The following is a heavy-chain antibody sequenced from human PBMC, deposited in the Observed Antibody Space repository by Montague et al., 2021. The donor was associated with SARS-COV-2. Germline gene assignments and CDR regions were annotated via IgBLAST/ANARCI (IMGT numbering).Heavy chain of an antibody. Sequence: SETLSLTCTVSRDSIGSHNYFWAWIRQPPGKGLEWIGSVDYSGLTFYTPSLESRVTISVDTSKKQFSLKVNSVTAADTAVYYCAKDGEALAWGTFDIWGQGTMVTVSS. J-gene: IGHJ3*02. CDR1: RDSIGSHNYF. CDR3: AKDGEALAWGTFDI. CDR2: VDYSGLT. V-gene: IGHV4-39*07. D-gene: IGHD3-10*01.